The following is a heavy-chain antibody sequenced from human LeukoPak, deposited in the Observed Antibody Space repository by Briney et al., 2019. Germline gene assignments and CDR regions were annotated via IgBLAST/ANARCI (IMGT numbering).Heavy chain of an antibody. CDR3: AREGTSGTHLNWFDP. CDR2: IYGSGST. Sequence: PSETLSLTCTASGCSISSYYWSWIRQPPGKGLEWIGHIYGSGSTNYNPSLKSRVILSVDTSKNQFSLKLSSVTAADTAVYYCAREGTSGTHLNWFDPWGQGTLVTVSS. CDR1: GCSISSYY. D-gene: IGHD1-1*01. J-gene: IGHJ5*02. V-gene: IGHV4-59*01.